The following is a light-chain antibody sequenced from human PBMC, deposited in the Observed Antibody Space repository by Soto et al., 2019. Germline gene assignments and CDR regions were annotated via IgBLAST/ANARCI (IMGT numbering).Light chain of an antibody. CDR1: QSVLYSSNNRNY. V-gene: IGKV4-1*01. CDR3: QQYYNTPLT. Sequence: DIVMTQSPDSLAVSLGERVTINCKSSQSVLYSSNNRNYLAWFQQKPGQPPKLLIYWASTRESGVPDRFSGSGSGTDSTLTISGLQAEDVAVYYCQQYYNTPLTFGGGTKVDIK. CDR2: WAS. J-gene: IGKJ4*01.